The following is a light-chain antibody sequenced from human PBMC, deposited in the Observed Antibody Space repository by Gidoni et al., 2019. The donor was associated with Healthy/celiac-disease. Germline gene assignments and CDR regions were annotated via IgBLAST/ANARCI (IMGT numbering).Light chain of an antibody. J-gene: IGKJ4*01. V-gene: IGKV3-15*01. CDR2: GAS. CDR3: QQYNNWPLT. CDR1: QSVCSN. Sequence: EIVLTQSPATLSVSPGERATLSCRASQSVCSNIAWYQQKPGQAPRLLIYGASTRATGIPARFSGSGSGTEFTLTISSLQSEDFAVYYCQQYNNWPLTFGGGTKVEIK.